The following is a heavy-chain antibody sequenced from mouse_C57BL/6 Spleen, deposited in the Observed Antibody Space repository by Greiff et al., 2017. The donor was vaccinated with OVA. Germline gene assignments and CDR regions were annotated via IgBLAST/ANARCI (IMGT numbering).Heavy chain of an antibody. D-gene: IGHD2-2*01. CDR1: GFTFSSYA. CDR3: TRGGDYGYDWFAY. Sequence: EVKLQESGAGLVKPGGSLKLSCAASGFTFSSYAMSWVRQTPEKRLEWVAYISSGGDYIYYADTVKGRFTISRDNARNTLYLQMSSLKSEDTAMYYCTRGGDYGYDWFAYWGQGTLVTVSA. CDR2: ISSGGDYI. J-gene: IGHJ3*01. V-gene: IGHV5-9-1*02.